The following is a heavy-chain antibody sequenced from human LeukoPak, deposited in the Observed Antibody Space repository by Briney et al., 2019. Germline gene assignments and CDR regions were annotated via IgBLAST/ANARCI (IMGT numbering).Heavy chain of an antibody. CDR3: ARDNYDSSGYYFD. Sequence: GGSLRLSCAASGFTFSSYEMNWVRQAPGKGPEWVSYISSSGSTTHYADSVKGRFTISRDNAKKSLHLQMNSLRAEDTAVYYCARDNYDSSGYYFDWGQGTLVTVSS. J-gene: IGHJ4*02. CDR2: ISSSGSTT. V-gene: IGHV3-48*03. D-gene: IGHD3-22*01. CDR1: GFTFSSYE.